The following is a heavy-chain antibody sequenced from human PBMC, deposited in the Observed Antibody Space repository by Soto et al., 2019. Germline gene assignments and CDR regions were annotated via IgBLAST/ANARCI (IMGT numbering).Heavy chain of an antibody. V-gene: IGHV4-31*03. CDR1: GDSISSGGFY. D-gene: IGHD3-10*01. CDR2: IYYDGST. J-gene: IGHJ4*02. CDR3: ARDMGTHYYPY. Sequence: SETLSLTCTVSGDSISSGGFYWVWIRRLPGKGLEWIGYIYYDGSTYYNPSLKSRVTISLDMSQNQFSLKLNSVTAADTAVYYCARDMGTHYYPYWGPGTLVTV.